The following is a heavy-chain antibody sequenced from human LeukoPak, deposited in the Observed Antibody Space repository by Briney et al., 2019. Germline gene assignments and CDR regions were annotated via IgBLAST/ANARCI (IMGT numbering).Heavy chain of an antibody. CDR2: ISSSSSYI. D-gene: IGHD3-10*01. V-gene: IGHV3-21*04. Sequence: GGSLRLSCAASGFTFSSYSMNWVRQAPGRGLEWVSSISSSSSYIYYADSVKGRFAISRDNSENTLFLQMNSLRAEDTAVYYCAVRAYYSGSGSYYNPFDYWGQGTLVTVSS. CDR1: GFTFSSYS. J-gene: IGHJ4*02. CDR3: AVRAYYSGSGSYYNPFDY.